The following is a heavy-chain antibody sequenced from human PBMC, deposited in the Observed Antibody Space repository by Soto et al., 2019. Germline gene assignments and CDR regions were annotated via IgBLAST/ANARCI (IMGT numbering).Heavy chain of an antibody. J-gene: IGHJ5*02. CDR2: AFSTAQCNS. CDR1: GGTVPTTRAA. Sequence: PSQTLSLTCGSSGGTVPTTRAAWNWSRQSPSRGLEWLGRAFSTAQCNSDYSVSTSDRISIVPDASNNQVCLQLESVTPDDTAIYYCVRQTCSGTSSYSWFGPWGQGSMVTVSS. D-gene: IGHD2-2*01. CDR3: VRQTCSGTSSYSWFGP. V-gene: IGHV6-1*01.